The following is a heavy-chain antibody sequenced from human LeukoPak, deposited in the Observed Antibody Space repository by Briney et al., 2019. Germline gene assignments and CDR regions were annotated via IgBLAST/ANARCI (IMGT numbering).Heavy chain of an antibody. D-gene: IGHD2-15*01. V-gene: IGHV1-24*01. CDR2: FDPEDGET. Sequence: GASVKVSCKVSGYTLTELSMHWVRQAPGKGLEWMRGFDPEDGETIYAQKFQGRVTMTEDTSTDTAYMELSGLRSEDTAVYYCATDSPPFGCSGGSCYPGFGGWFNPWGQGTLVTVSS. CDR3: ATDSPPFGCSGGSCYPGFGGWFNP. CDR1: GYTLTELS. J-gene: IGHJ5*02.